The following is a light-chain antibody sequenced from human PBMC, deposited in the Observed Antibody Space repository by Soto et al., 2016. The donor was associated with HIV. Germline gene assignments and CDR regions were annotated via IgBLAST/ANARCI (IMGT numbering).Light chain of an antibody. Sequence: DIQLTQSPSSLSASVGDRVTITCRSSQSISKYLNWYQQKPGKAPKLLIYAASSLQSGVPSRFSGSESGTDFTLTISSLQPEDFATYYCQQTYNTRMYTFGQGTKLDDQT. CDR2: AAS. J-gene: IGKJ2*01. CDR1: QSISKY. V-gene: IGKV1-39*01. CDR3: QQTYNTRMYT.